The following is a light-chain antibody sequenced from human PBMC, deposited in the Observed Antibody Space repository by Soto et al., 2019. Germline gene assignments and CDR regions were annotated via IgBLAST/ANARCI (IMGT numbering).Light chain of an antibody. CDR1: SXDVGGYNY. CDR3: SSYTSSSPFV. J-gene: IGLJ1*01. CDR2: EVN. Sequence: QSVLTQPASVSGSPGQSITISCTGTSXDVGGYNYVSWYQQHPAKAPKLMIYEVNNRPSGVSNRFSGSKSGNTASLTISGLQAEDEADYYCSSYTSSSPFVFGTGTKVTVL. V-gene: IGLV2-14*01.